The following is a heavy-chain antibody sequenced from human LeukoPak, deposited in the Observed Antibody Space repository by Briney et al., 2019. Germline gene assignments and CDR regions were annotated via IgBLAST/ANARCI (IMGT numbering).Heavy chain of an antibody. V-gene: IGHV1-18*01. J-gene: IGHJ4*02. CDR1: GYTFTSYG. CDR2: ISAYNGNT. D-gene: IGHD3-10*01. CDR3: ARVYYGSGSYLFHSLYYFDY. Sequence: GASVTVSCTASGYTFTSYGISWVRQAPGQGLEWMGWISAYNGNTNYAQKLQGRVTMTTDTSTSTAYMELRSLRSDDTAVYYCARVYYGSGSYLFHSLYYFDYWGQGTLVTVSS.